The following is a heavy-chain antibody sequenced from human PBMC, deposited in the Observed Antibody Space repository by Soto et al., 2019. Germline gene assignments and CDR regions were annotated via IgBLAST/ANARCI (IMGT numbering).Heavy chain of an antibody. J-gene: IGHJ5*02. CDR1: GGTFSSYA. Sequence: AASVKVSCKASGGTFSSYAISWVRQAPGQGLEWMGGIIPIFGTANYAQKFQGSVTITADESTSTAYMELSSLRSEDTAVYYCAREGAAAEVGWFDPWGQGTLVTVSS. V-gene: IGHV1-69*13. CDR3: AREGAAAEVGWFDP. D-gene: IGHD6-13*01. CDR2: IIPIFGTA.